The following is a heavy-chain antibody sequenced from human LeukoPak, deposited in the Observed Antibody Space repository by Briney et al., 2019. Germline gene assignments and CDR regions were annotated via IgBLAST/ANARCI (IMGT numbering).Heavy chain of an antibody. J-gene: IGHJ4*02. Sequence: SETLSLTCTVSGYSISSGYYWGWIRQPPGKGLEWIGSIYHSGSTYYNPSLKSRVTISVDTSKNQFSLKLSSVTAADTAVYYCARDWGGSPFDYWGQGTLVTVSS. CDR2: IYHSGST. D-gene: IGHD2-21*01. V-gene: IGHV4-38-2*02. CDR1: GYSISSGYY. CDR3: ARDWGGSPFDY.